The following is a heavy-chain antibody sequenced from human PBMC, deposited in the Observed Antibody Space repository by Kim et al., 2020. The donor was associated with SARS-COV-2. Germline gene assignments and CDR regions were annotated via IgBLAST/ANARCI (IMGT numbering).Heavy chain of an antibody. CDR3: ARLRLGGFPSYSGYDATPYYFDY. D-gene: IGHD5-12*01. V-gene: IGHV4-39*01. CDR2: IYYSGST. CDR1: GGSISSSSYY. Sequence: SETLSLTCTVSGGSISSSSYYWGWIRQPPGKGLEWIGSIYYSGSTYYNPSLKSRVTISVDTSKNQFSLKLSSVTAADTAVYYCARLRLGGFPSYSGYDATPYYFDYWGQGTLVTVSS. J-gene: IGHJ4*02.